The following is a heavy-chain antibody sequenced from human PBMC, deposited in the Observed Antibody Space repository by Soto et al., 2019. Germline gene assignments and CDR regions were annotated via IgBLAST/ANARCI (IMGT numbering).Heavy chain of an antibody. CDR3: AKAFGEIVYYDSSGYYY. D-gene: IGHD3-22*01. CDR1: GFTFSSYG. CDR2: ISYDGSNK. V-gene: IGHV3-30*18. Sequence: QVQLVESGGGVVQPGRSLRLSCAASGFTFSSYGMHWVRQAPGKGLEWVAVISYDGSNKYYADSVKGRFTISRDNSKTTLYLQMNSLRAEDTAVYYCAKAFGEIVYYDSSGYYYWGKGTLLTVSS. J-gene: IGHJ4*02.